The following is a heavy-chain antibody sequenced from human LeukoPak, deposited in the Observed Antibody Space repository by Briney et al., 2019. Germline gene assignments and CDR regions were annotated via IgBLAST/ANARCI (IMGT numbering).Heavy chain of an antibody. J-gene: IGHJ4*02. CDR1: GFTFSDYA. V-gene: IGHV3-30-3*01. CDR3: ARGAPPYY. CDR2: ISYDGSNK. Sequence: GGSLRLSCAASGFTFSDYAMYWVRQAPGKGLEWVAVISYDGSNKYYADSVKGRFTISRDNSRTFLYLQMDSLRLEDTDVYYCARGAPPYYWGQGTLVTVSS.